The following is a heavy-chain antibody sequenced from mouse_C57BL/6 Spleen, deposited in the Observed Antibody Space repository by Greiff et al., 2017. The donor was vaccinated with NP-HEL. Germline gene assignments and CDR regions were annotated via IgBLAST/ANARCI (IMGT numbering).Heavy chain of an antibody. CDR2: INPSTGGT. V-gene: IGHV1-42*01. J-gene: IGHJ4*01. Sequence: EVQLQESGPELVKPGASVKISCKASGYSFTGYYMNWVKQSPEKSLEWIGEINPSTGGTTYNQKFKAKATLTVDKSSSTAYMQLKSLTSEDSAVYYCARQLRLRMDYWGQGTSVTVSS. CDR3: ARQLRLRMDY. CDR1: GYSFTGYY. D-gene: IGHD3-2*02.